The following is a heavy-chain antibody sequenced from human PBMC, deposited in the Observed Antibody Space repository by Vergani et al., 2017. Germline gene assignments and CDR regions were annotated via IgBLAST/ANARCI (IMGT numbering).Heavy chain of an antibody. V-gene: IGHV3-15*07. CDR3: TTDITGVSYFDY. Sequence: EVQLVESGGGLVKPGGSLRLSCAVSGFTFSNAWMNWARQAPGKGLEWVGRIKSKAYGEPTDYAAPVKGRFTISRDDSKNTLFLQMNSLKIEDTAVYYCTTDITGVSYFDYWGQGTLVTVSS. J-gene: IGHJ4*02. CDR2: IKSKAYGEPT. D-gene: IGHD3-10*01. CDR1: GFTFSNAW.